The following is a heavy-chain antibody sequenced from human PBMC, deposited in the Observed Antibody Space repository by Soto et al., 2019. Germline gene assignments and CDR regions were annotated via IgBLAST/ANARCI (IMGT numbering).Heavy chain of an antibody. V-gene: IGHV4-30-4*08. J-gene: IGHJ6*02. CDR2: VFHSGSV. Sequence: QVQLQQSGPGLVKPSQTLSLTCTVSGGSISGDYYHWTWIRQSPGKGLEWIGYVFHSGSVLYNPSLKSRLNISGDTSKNQFSLRLSSVTAADTAVYFCAREDDGGDRDYYGLDVWGQGTTVTVSS. D-gene: IGHD2-21*02. CDR3: AREDDGGDRDYYGLDV. CDR1: GGSISGDYYH.